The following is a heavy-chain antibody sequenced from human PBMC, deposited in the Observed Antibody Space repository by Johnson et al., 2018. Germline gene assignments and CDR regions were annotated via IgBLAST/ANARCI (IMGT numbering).Heavy chain of an antibody. CDR3: ARDSAGSGSDFDY. V-gene: IGHV3-7*01. Sequence: VQLVQSGGGLVPPGGSLRLSCAASGFAFSTLWMSWVRQAPGKGLEWVANIKEDGSEKNYVDSVRGRFTISRDNAKNSLYLQMNSLRAEDTAVYYCARDSAGSGSDFDYWGQGTLVTVSS. D-gene: IGHD3-10*01. J-gene: IGHJ4*02. CDR1: GFAFSTLW. CDR2: IKEDGSEK.